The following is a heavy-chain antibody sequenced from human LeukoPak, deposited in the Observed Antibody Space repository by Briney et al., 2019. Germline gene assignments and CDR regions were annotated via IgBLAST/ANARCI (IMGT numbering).Heavy chain of an antibody. D-gene: IGHD4-17*01. Sequence: SETLSLTCAVYGGSFSGYYWSWIRQPPGKGLEWIGETNHSGSTNYNPSLKSRVTISVDTSKNQFSLKLSSVTAADTAVYYCARARYHGDNRFDPWGQGTLVTVSS. CDR2: TNHSGST. CDR3: ARARYHGDNRFDP. CDR1: GGSFSGYY. V-gene: IGHV4-34*01. J-gene: IGHJ5*02.